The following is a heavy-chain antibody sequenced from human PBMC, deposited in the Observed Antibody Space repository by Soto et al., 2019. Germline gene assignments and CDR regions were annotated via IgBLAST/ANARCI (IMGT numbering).Heavy chain of an antibody. CDR3: ARDVPRIDSSGYYYDEAFDI. Sequence: WASVKVSCKASGYTFTSYGISWVRQAPGQGLEWMGWISAYNGNTNYAQKLQGRVTMTTDTSTSTAYMELRSLRSDDTAVYYCARDVPRIDSSGYYYDEAFDIWGQGTMVTVSS. CDR2: ISAYNGNT. V-gene: IGHV1-18*01. D-gene: IGHD3-22*01. CDR1: GYTFTSYG. J-gene: IGHJ3*02.